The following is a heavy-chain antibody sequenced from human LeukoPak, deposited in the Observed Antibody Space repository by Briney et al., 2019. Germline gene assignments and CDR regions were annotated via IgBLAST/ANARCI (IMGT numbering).Heavy chain of an antibody. D-gene: IGHD2-2*03. CDR1: GGTFSSYA. CDR3: ARDGYCSSTSCYYGMDV. CDR2: INPNSGGT. Sequence: ASVKVSCKASGGTFSSYAISWVRQAPGQGLEWMGWINPNSGGTNYAQKFQGWVTMTRDTSISTAYMELSRLRSDDTAVYYCARDGYCSSTSCYYGMDVWGQGTTVTVSS. V-gene: IGHV1-2*04. J-gene: IGHJ6*02.